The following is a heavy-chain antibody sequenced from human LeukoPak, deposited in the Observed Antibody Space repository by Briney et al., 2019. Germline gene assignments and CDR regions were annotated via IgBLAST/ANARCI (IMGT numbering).Heavy chain of an antibody. CDR2: IKNDGSWI. J-gene: IGHJ4*02. D-gene: IGHD3-16*01. V-gene: IGHV3-74*01. CDR3: ARDGSAYNLDY. CDR1: GLTFSSYP. Sequence: GGSLRLSCAASGLTFSSYPMHWVRQAPGKGLEWVSRIKNDGSWINYADSVKGRFTVSRDNAKNTLNLQMNSLRAEDTAVYFCARDGSAYNLDYWGQGVLVTVSS.